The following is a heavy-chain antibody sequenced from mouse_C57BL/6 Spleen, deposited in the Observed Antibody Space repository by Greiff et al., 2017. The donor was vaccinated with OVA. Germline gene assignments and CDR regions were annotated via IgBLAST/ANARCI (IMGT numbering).Heavy chain of an antibody. CDR2: IYPGDGDT. CDR1: GYAFSSSW. Sequence: QVQLQQSGPELVKPGASVKISCKASGYAFSSSWMNWVKQRPGKGLEWLGRIYPGDGDTNYNGKFKGKATLTADKSSSTAYMQLSSLTSEDSAVYFCARKWVYDAMDYWGQGTSVTVSA. V-gene: IGHV1-82*01. D-gene: IGHD1-3*01. CDR3: ARKWVYDAMDY. J-gene: IGHJ4*01.